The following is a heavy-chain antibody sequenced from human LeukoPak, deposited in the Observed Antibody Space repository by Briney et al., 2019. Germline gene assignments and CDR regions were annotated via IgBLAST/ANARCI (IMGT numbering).Heavy chain of an antibody. Sequence: GASLRLSCAASGFPFSSYAMSWVRQAPGKGLEWVSAISGSGGSTYYADSVKGRFTISRDNSRNTLYLQMNSLRAEDTAVYYCAKSPSDYFGGDCWGQGTLVTVSS. J-gene: IGHJ4*02. CDR2: ISGSGGST. CDR3: AKSPSDYFGGDC. D-gene: IGHD2-21*01. CDR1: GFPFSSYA. V-gene: IGHV3-23*01.